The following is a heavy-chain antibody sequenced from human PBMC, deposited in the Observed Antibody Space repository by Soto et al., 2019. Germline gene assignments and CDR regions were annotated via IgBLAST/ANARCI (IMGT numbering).Heavy chain of an antibody. D-gene: IGHD3-16*01. V-gene: IGHV6-1*01. CDR3: ARVTWGPLDY. J-gene: IGHJ4*02. Sequence: SQTLSLTCAISGDSVSSISATWNWIRQSPSRGLEWLGRTYYRSKWYNDYAVSVKSRITISPDTSENQFFLQLSSVTPEDTAVYYCARVTWGPLDYWGQGTLVTVSS. CDR2: TYYRSKWYN. CDR1: GDSVSSISAT.